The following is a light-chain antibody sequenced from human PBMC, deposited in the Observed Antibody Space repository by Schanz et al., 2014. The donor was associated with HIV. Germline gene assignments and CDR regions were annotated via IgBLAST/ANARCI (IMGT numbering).Light chain of an antibody. CDR2: EVT. CDR1: RNDVGTYNL. J-gene: IGLJ2*01. V-gene: IGLV2-14*02. CDR3: CSYTSSSTLDVV. Sequence: QSALTQPASVSGSPGQSITISCTGTRNDVGTYNLVSWYQQHPGKAPQLMIYEVTKRPSGVSDRFSGSKSDNTASLTISGLQADDEADYYCCSYTSSSTLDVVFGGGTKVTVL.